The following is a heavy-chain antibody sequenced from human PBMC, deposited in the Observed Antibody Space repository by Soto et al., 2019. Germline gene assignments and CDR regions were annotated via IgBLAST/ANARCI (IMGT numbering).Heavy chain of an antibody. V-gene: IGHV3-33*01. CDR3: ARYYYDSSGYYLMGYFDY. CDR2: IWYDGSNK. CDR1: GFTFSSYG. J-gene: IGHJ4*02. D-gene: IGHD3-22*01. Sequence: QVQLVESGGGVVQPGRSLRLSCAASGFTFSSYGMHWVRQAPGKGLEWVAVIWYDGSNKYYADSVKGRFTISRDNSKNTLYLQMNSLRAEYTAVYYCARYYYDSSGYYLMGYFDYWGQGTLVTVSS.